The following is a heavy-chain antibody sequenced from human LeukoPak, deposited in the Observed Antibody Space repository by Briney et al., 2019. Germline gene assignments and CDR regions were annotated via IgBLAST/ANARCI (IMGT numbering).Heavy chain of an antibody. CDR1: GGSISSSSYY. CDR3: ARGGVNWFDP. V-gene: IGHV4-39*07. J-gene: IGHJ5*02. CDR2: IYYSGST. Sequence: SETLSLTCTVSGGSISSSSYYWGWIRQPPGKGLEWIGSIYYSGSTYYNPSLKSRVTISVDTSKNQFSLKLSSVTAADTAVYYCARGGVNWFDPWGQGTLVTVSS. D-gene: IGHD2-8*01.